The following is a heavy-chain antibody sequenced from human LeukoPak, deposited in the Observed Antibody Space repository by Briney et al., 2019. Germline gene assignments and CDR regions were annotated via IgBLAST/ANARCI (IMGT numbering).Heavy chain of an antibody. Sequence: GGSLRLSCAASGFTFSSYGMHWVRQAPGKGLEWVAFIRYDGSNKYYADSVKGRFTISRDKSKNTLYLQMNSLRVEDTAVYYCAKESQRGYSYGYIRDYFDSWGQGTLVTVSS. V-gene: IGHV3-30*02. J-gene: IGHJ4*02. CDR2: IRYDGSNK. CDR1: GFTFSSYG. D-gene: IGHD5-18*01. CDR3: AKESQRGYSYGYIRDYFDS.